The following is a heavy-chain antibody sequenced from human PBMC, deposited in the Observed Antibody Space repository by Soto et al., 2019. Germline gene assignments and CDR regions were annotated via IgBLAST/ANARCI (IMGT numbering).Heavy chain of an antibody. J-gene: IGHJ4*02. CDR2: ISGSSTST. V-gene: IGHV3-23*01. Sequence: EVQLSGSGGGLVQPGGSLRLSCAASGFTFSSYAMSWVRQAPGKGLEWVSAISGSSTSTYYADSVKGRFTISRDNSKNTLYQQMNSLRAEDTAVYYCAKDPSSGFAMENHCDYWGQGTLVTVSS. CDR3: AKDPSSGFAMENHCDY. D-gene: IGHD3-10*01. CDR1: GFTFSSYA.